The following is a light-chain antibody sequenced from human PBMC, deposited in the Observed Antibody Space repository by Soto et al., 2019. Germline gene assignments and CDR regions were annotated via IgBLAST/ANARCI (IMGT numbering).Light chain of an antibody. CDR1: QSVGNNY. J-gene: IGKJ2*01. Sequence: EIVLTQSPGTLSLSPGERATLSCRASQSVGNNYLAWYQQKPGQAPRLLIYTASFRATGIPDRFSGSGSGTDFTLTVSRLEPEDFARYYCHQHASSPLTFGQGTTLEI. CDR3: HQHASSPLT. V-gene: IGKV3-20*01. CDR2: TAS.